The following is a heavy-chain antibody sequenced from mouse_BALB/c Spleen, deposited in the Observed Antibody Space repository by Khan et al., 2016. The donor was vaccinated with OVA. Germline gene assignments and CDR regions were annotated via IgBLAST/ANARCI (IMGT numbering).Heavy chain of an antibody. V-gene: IGHV2-6-4*01. Sequence: QVQLQESGPGLVAPSQSLSITCTVSGFSLSRYNIHWVRQPPGKGLEWLGMIWGGGGTDYNTTFKARLTISKANATSKVYLKRNSLQTDDTAMYYCAIAYYRYDGYYAMDYWGQGTSVTVSS. D-gene: IGHD2-14*01. CDR2: IWGGGGT. J-gene: IGHJ4*01. CDR3: AIAYYRYDGYYAMDY. CDR1: GFSLSRYN.